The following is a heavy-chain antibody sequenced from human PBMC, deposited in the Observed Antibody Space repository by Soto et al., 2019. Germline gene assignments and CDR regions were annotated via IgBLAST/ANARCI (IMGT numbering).Heavy chain of an antibody. CDR3: ARGLNGYLHYFDY. V-gene: IGHV1-3*01. J-gene: IGHJ4*02. CDR1: GYTFTSYA. D-gene: IGHD5-18*01. Sequence: ASVKVSCKASGYTFTSYAMHWVRQAPGQRLEWMGWINAGNGNTKYSQKFQGRVTITRDTSASTAYMELSSLRSEDTAVYYCARGLNGYLHYFDYWGQGPLVTASS. CDR2: INAGNGNT.